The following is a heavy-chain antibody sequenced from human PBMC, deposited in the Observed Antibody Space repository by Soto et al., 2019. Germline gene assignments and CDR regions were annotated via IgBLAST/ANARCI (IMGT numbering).Heavy chain of an antibody. J-gene: IGHJ5*02. Sequence: SETLSLTCAVSGGSISSSNWWSWVRQPPGKGLEWIGEIYHSGSTNYNPSLKSRVTISVDKSKNQFSLKLSSVTAADTAVYYCARVIASAVNWFDPWGQGTLVTVSS. CDR2: IYHSGST. CDR1: GGSISSSNW. D-gene: IGHD6-13*01. V-gene: IGHV4-4*02. CDR3: ARVIASAVNWFDP.